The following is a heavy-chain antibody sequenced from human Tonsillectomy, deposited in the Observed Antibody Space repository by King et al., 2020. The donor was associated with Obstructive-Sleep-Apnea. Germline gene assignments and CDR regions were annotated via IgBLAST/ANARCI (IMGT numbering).Heavy chain of an antibody. Sequence: QLVQSGSDVRNPGESLKSSCKGSGYSFSNYCIGWVRQMPGKGLEWRGSNYPCDSVTRYSPSFQGQVTISADKSISTAYLQWSSLKASDTSMYYCARTIGSGWEGWFDPWGQGTLVTVSS. CDR1: GYSFSNYC. CDR2: NYPCDSVT. D-gene: IGHD6-19*01. V-gene: IGHV5-51*01. J-gene: IGHJ5*02. CDR3: ARTIGSGWEGWFDP.